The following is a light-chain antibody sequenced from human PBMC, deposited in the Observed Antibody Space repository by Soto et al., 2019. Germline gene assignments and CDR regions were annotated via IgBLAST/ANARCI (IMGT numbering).Light chain of an antibody. CDR1: QSVSSNY. V-gene: IGKV3-20*01. CDR2: DAS. CDR3: QQYGRSPT. J-gene: IGKJ1*01. Sequence: IVLTQSPDTLYLSPGERATLSCRASQSVSSNYLAWYQQKLGQAPRLLIYDASRRATGIPDRFSGSGSGTDFTLTISRLEPEDFVVYYCQQYGRSPTFGQGTKVDIK.